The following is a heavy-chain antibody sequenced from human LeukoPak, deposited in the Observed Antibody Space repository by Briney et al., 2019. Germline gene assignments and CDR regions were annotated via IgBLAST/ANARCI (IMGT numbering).Heavy chain of an antibody. J-gene: IGHJ4*02. CDR2: IRNSNGNT. V-gene: IGHV3-23*01. D-gene: IGHD1-1*01. CDR3: AKATGNLGN. Sequence: PGGSLRLSCAASGFTFSSYGMHWVRQAPGKGLEWVSTIRNSNGNTYYADSVKGRFPISRDNSKSTLYLQMISLTVEDTVKYYCAKATGNLGNWGQGTLVTVSS. CDR1: GFTFSSYG.